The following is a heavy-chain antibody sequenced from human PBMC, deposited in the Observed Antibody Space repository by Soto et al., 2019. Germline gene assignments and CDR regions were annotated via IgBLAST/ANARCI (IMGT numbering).Heavy chain of an antibody. CDR1: GFTFSVYA. J-gene: IGHJ4*02. CDR2: ISERGDST. V-gene: IGHV3-23*01. CDR3: AYRTGFDY. Sequence: EVPLLVSGGNLVQPGGSLRLSCAASGFTFSVYAMSWVRQAPGKGLEWVSTISERGDSTYYADSVKGRFTISRDNSKNTLYLQMNSLRADDTAIYYCAYRTGFDYWGQGTLVTVSS. D-gene: IGHD1-1*01.